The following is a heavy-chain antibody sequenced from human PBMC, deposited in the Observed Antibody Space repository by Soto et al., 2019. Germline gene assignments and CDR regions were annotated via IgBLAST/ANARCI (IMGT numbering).Heavy chain of an antibody. Sequence: ASVKVSCKASGYSITSHYLHWVRQARGQRPEWMGIINPGDGSTKYAQNFQGRVTMTGDTSTSTVYMELSSLRSEDTAIYYCARSYVRSRPIEYWGQGTLVSVSS. CDR1: GYSITSHY. D-gene: IGHD3-10*02. CDR3: ARSYVRSRPIEY. V-gene: IGHV1-46*01. CDR2: INPGDGST. J-gene: IGHJ4*02.